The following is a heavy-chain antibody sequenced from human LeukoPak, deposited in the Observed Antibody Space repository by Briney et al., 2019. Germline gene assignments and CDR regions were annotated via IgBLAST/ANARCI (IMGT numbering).Heavy chain of an antibody. Sequence: ASVKVSCKASGYSFSGYYMHWVRQAPGQGLEWMRWINPNSGGTSYAQKFQGRVTMTRDTSISTAYMELSRLRSDDTAVYYCARSDVMIFGVVSHFDYWGQGTLVTVSS. J-gene: IGHJ4*02. V-gene: IGHV1-2*02. CDR1: GYSFSGYY. CDR3: ARSDVMIFGVVSHFDY. D-gene: IGHD3-3*01. CDR2: INPNSGGT.